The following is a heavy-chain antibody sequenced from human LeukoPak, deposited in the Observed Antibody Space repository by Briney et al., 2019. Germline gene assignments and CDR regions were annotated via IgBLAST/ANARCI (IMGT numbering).Heavy chain of an antibody. J-gene: IGHJ6*03. D-gene: IGHD6-19*01. CDR3: ARDAVAGTLRYYYYMDV. V-gene: IGHV3-21*01. CDR2: ISSSSSYI. CDR1: GFTFSSYS. Sequence: GGSLRLSCAASGFTFSSYSMSWVRQAPGKGLEWVSSISSSSSYIYYADSVKGRFTISRDNAKNSLYLQMNSLRAEDTAVYYCARDAVAGTLRYYYYMDVWGKGTTVTVSS.